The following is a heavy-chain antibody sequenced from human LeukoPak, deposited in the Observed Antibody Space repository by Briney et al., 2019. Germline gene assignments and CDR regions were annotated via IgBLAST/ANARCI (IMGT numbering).Heavy chain of an antibody. J-gene: IGHJ3*01. Sequence: PGRSLTLSCSASGFTFISYAMHWVRQPPGKVLEWVAVISYDGSNKYYADSAKGRFTISGDNSKNTLYLQMNSLRTEDTAVYYCGGEIGTSMVAVDALHLWGRGTMVSVCS. CDR3: GGEIGTSMVAVDALHL. V-gene: IGHV3-30*04. D-gene: IGHD5-18*01. CDR2: ISYDGSNK. CDR1: GFTFISYA.